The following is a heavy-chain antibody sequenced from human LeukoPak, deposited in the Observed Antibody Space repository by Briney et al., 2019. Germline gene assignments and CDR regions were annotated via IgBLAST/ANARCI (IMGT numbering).Heavy chain of an antibody. CDR2: IYYSGST. V-gene: IGHV4-59*11. CDR3: ARTGGWDSDFDY. CDR1: GGSISSHY. Sequence: SETLSLTCTVSGGSISSHYWSWIRQPPGKGLEWIGYIYYSGSTNYNPSLTSRVTISVDTSKNQFSLKLSSVTAADTAVYYCARTGGWDSDFDYWGQGTLVTVSS. J-gene: IGHJ4*02. D-gene: IGHD3-16*01.